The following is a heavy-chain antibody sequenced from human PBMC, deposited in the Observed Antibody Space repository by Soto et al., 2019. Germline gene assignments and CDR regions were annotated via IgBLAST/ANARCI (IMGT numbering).Heavy chain of an antibody. V-gene: IGHV1-69*01. CDR3: ARDPLSSGYGMDPFDH. Sequence: QVQLVQSGAEVKTPGSSVKVSGKASGGTFISYAISWVRQAPGQGLEWMGGIIPICGTANYAQKFQGRVTITADESTSTDYMELSSLISEATAVYYWARDPLSSGYGMDPFDHGGQGTLVTVS. CDR1: GGTFISYA. CDR2: IIPICGTA. J-gene: IGHJ4*02. D-gene: IGHD5-12*01.